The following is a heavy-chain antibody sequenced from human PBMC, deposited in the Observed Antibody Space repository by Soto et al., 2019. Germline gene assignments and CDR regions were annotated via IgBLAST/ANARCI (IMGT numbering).Heavy chain of an antibody. CDR1: GYTFTSYY. J-gene: IGHJ3*02. CDR3: ARARAAAGTPDAVDM. V-gene: IGHV1-46*03. CDR2: INPSGGST. Sequence: ASVKVSCKASGYTFTSYYMHWVRQAPGQGLEWMGIINPSGGSTSYAQKFQGRVTMTRDTSTSTVYMELSSLRSEETSVYYCARARAAAGTPDAVDMWGEGTLVSV. D-gene: IGHD6-13*01.